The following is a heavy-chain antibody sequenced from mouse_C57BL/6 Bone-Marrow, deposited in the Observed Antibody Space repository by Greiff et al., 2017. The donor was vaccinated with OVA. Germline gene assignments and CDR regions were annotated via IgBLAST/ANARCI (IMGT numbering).Heavy chain of an antibody. J-gene: IGHJ2*01. V-gene: IGHV1-69*01. CDR1: GYTFTSYW. Sequence: QVQLQQPGAELVMPGASVKLSCKVSGYTFTSYWMHWVKQRPGQGLEWIGEIDPSDSYTNYNQKFKGKSTLAVDKSSSTAYMQLSSLTSEDSAVYYCARARELRPPGYWGQGTTLTVSS. D-gene: IGHD3-3*01. CDR3: ARARELRPPGY. CDR2: IDPSDSYT.